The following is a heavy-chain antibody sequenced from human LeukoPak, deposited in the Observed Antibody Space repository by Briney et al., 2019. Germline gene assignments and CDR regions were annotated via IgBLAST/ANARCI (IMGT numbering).Heavy chain of an antibody. CDR2: MNPNSGNT. Sequence: ASVKVSCKASGYTFTSYDINWVRQATGQGLEWMGWMNPNSGNTGYAQKFQGRVTMTRNTSISTAYMELSSLRSEDTAVYYCARGHYYLGYFDLWGRGTLVTVSS. CDR3: ARGHYYLGYFDL. V-gene: IGHV1-8*01. J-gene: IGHJ2*01. CDR1: GYTFTSYD. D-gene: IGHD2/OR15-2a*01.